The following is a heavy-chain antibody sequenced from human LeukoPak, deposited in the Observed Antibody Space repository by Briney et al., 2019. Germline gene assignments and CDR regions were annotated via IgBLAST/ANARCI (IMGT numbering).Heavy chain of an antibody. CDR1: GLTFSSSA. CDR2: ISGSGLDT. J-gene: IGHJ4*02. CDR3: AKVDPVVSGYGDY. Sequence: GGSLRLSCAASGLTFSSSALSWVRQAPGKGLQWVSSISGSGLDTHYADSVKGRFTVSRDNSKNTLYLQMNSLRAEDTAVYYCAKVDPVVSGYGDYWGQGTLVTVSS. D-gene: IGHD5-12*01. V-gene: IGHV3-23*01.